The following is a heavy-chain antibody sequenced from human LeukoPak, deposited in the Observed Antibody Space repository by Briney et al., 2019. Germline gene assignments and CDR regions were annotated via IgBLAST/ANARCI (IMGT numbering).Heavy chain of an antibody. CDR1: GGTFSSYA. V-gene: IGHV1-69*05. CDR2: IIPIFGTA. J-gene: IGHJ4*02. CDR3: ARAGAIAAYFDY. D-gene: IGHD6-13*01. Sequence: SVTVSCMASGGTFSSYAISWVRQAPGQGLEWMGGIIPIFGTANYAQKFQGRVTITTDESTSTAYMELSSLRSEDKAVYYCARAGAIAAYFDYWGEGTLVSVSS.